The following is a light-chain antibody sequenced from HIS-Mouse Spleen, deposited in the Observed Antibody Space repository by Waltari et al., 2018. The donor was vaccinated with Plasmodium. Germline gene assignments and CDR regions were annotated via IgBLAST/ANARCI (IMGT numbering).Light chain of an antibody. CDR1: ALPKKY. V-gene: IGLV3-10*01. CDR3: YSTDSSGNHRV. Sequence: SYELTQPPSVSVSPGQTARITCSGDALPKKYASWYQQKSGQAPVLVIYEDRKRPSGFPQRFSGSSSGKMATLTISGAQVEDEADYYCYSTDSSGNHRVFGGGTKLTVL. J-gene: IGLJ3*02. CDR2: EDR.